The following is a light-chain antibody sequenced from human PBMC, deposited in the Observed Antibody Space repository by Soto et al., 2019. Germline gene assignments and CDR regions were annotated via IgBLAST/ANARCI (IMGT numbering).Light chain of an antibody. J-gene: IGKJ1*01. CDR2: KAS. Sequence: DIQMTQSPSTLSASVGDRVTITCRASQSISSWLAWYQQKPGKAPKILIYKASSLKSGAPSRFSGSASGTEFTLTISSLQPDDFATYYCQKYNSAPRTFGQGTKV. CDR3: QKYNSAPRT. V-gene: IGKV1-5*03. CDR1: QSISSW.